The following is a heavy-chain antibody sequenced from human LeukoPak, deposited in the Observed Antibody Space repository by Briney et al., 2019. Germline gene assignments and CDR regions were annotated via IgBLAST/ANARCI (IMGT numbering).Heavy chain of an antibody. CDR3: ARPLNYYDSSGYDY. J-gene: IGHJ4*02. CDR1: GYSFTSYW. CDR2: IYPGDSDT. Sequence: GASLQISCKGSGYSFTSYWIGWVRQLPGKGLEWMGIIYPGDSDTRYSPFFQGQVTISADKSISTAYLQWSSLKASDTAMYYCARPLNYYDSSGYDYWGQGTLVTVSS. D-gene: IGHD3-22*01. V-gene: IGHV5-51*01.